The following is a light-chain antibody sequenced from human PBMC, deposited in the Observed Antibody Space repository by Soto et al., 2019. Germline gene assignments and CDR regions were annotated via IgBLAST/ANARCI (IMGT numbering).Light chain of an antibody. CDR1: QSISSW. J-gene: IGKJ1*01. V-gene: IGKV1-5*01. CDR3: QQYNSFWT. CDR2: DAS. Sequence: DIQMTQSPSTLSASVGDRVTITCRASQSISSWFAWYQQKPGKAPKLLIYDASYLERGVPSRLSGSGSGTEFTLTISSLQPDDLASYYCQQYNSFWTFGQGTKVEI.